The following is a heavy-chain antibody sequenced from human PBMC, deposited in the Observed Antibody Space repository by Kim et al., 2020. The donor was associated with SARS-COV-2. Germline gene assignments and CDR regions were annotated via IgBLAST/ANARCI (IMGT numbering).Heavy chain of an antibody. CDR2: ISWDSSST. CDR3: AKEFGTTGMAPGALDM. J-gene: IGHJ3*02. D-gene: IGHD1-1*01. V-gene: IGHV3-43*01. CDR1: GFKFSDYT. Sequence: GGSLRLSCAASGFKFSDYTLHWVRQVPGKGLEWVSLISWDSSSTYYADSVIGRFTISRDNSKNSLYLQLHSLRIEDTALYHCAKEFGTTGMAPGALDMWGQGTMVTVSS.